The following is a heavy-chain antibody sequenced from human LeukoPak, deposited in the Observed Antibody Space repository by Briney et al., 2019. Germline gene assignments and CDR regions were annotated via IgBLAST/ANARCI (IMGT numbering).Heavy chain of an antibody. Sequence: GGSLRLSCAASGFTFSSYAMTWVRKAPGKGLEWVSAISGSGDSTYFADSVKGRFTISRDNSKNTLYLQMNRLRAEDTAVYYCAKVVVPAAIPYYFDYWGQGTLVTVSS. CDR1: GFTFSSYA. J-gene: IGHJ4*02. CDR2: ISGSGDST. V-gene: IGHV3-23*01. CDR3: AKVVVPAAIPYYFDY. D-gene: IGHD2-2*02.